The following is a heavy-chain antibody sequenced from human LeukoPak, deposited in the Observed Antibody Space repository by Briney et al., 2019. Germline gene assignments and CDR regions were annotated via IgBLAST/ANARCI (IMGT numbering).Heavy chain of an antibody. V-gene: IGHV4-31*11. Sequence: PSETLSLTCAVYGGSFSGYYWGWIRQHPGKGLEWIGYIYYSGSTYYNPSLKSRVTISIDTSENQFSLILSSVTAADTAVYYCAGGDVDTALVDFWGQGTLVTVSS. CDR3: AGGDVDTALVDF. D-gene: IGHD5-18*01. CDR1: GGSFSGYY. J-gene: IGHJ4*02. CDR2: IYYSGST.